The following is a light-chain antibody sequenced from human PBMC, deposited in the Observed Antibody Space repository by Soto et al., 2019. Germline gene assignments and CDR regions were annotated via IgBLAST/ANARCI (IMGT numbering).Light chain of an antibody. CDR3: QQYGSSPVYT. CDR2: GAS. Sequence: EIVLTQSPGTLSLSPGERATLSCRASQSVSSSYLAWYQQKPGQAPRLLIYGASSRATGIPDRFSGSGSGKHFTLTISRLEPEDFAVYYCQQYGSSPVYTFGQGTKLEIK. CDR1: QSVSSSY. V-gene: IGKV3-20*01. J-gene: IGKJ2*01.